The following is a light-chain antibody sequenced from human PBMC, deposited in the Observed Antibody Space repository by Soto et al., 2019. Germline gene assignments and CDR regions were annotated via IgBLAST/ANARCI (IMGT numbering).Light chain of an antibody. V-gene: IGLV2-14*01. Sequence: QSALTQPASVSGSPGQSITISCTGTSRDVGGYNYVSWYQQHPGKAPKLMIYDVSNRPSGVSNRFSGSKSRNTASLTISGLQAEDEADYSCSSYTSSSTPVFGTGTKVTVL. CDR3: SSYTSSSTPV. CDR2: DVS. CDR1: SRDVGGYNY. J-gene: IGLJ1*01.